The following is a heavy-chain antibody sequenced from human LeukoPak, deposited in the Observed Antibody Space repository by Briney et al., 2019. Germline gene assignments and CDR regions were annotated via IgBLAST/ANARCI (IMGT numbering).Heavy chain of an antibody. CDR1: GFTFNNAW. J-gene: IGHJ3*01. CDR2: IKSKTDGGTT. D-gene: IGHD5-12*01. CDR3: TTARGYSAYEY. Sequence: GGSLRLSCAASGFTFNNAWMTWVRQAPGKGLEWVGRIKSKTDGGTTDFAAPVNGRFTISRDDSENTLYLQMNSLKAEDTAIYYCTTARGYSAYEYWGRGTMVTVSS. V-gene: IGHV3-15*01.